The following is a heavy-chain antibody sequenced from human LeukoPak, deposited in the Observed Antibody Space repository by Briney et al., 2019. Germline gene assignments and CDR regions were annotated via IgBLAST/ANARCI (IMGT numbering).Heavy chain of an antibody. Sequence: SETLSLTCTVSGGSISSSSYYWGWIRQPPGKGLEWIGSIYYSGSTYYNPSLKSRVTISVDTSKNQFSLKLSPVTAADTAVYYCARVPYYYDSSGSYGMDVWGQGTTVTVSS. CDR2: IYYSGST. CDR3: ARVPYYYDSSGSYGMDV. CDR1: GGSISSSSYY. V-gene: IGHV4-39*07. J-gene: IGHJ6*02. D-gene: IGHD3-22*01.